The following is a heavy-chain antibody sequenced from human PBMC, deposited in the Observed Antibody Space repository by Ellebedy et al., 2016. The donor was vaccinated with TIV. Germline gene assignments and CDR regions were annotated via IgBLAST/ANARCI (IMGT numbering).Heavy chain of an antibody. Sequence: SETLSLTCTVSGGSISSSSYYWGWIRQPPGKGLEWIGSIYYSGSTYYNPSLKSRVTISVDTSKNQFSLKLSSVTAADTAVYYCARSDYDYVFPNWFDPWGQGTQVTVSS. CDR3: ARSDYDYVFPNWFDP. CDR1: GGSISSSSYY. V-gene: IGHV4-39*01. J-gene: IGHJ5*02. D-gene: IGHD3-16*01. CDR2: IYYSGST.